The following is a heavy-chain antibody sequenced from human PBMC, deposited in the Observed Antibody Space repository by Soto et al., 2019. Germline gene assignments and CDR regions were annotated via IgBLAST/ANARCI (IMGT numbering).Heavy chain of an antibody. CDR2: INSDGSSA. CDR1: GFSFSSYW. Sequence: VQLVESGGGLVQPGGSLRLSCAASGFSFSSYWMHWVRHAPGKGLVWVSRINSDGSSATYADSVKGRFTISRDNAKNKLYLQMNSMTPDDTAVYYCDKGVAAATRYFQHWGQGTLVTVSS. J-gene: IGHJ1*01. D-gene: IGHD6-25*01. V-gene: IGHV3-74*01. CDR3: DKGVAAATRYFQH.